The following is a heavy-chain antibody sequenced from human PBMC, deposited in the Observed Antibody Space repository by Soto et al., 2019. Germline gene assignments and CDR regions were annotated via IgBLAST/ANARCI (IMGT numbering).Heavy chain of an antibody. CDR2: IKPDGSEK. D-gene: IGHD6-13*01. Sequence: EVQLVDSGGGLVQPGGSLRLSCAVSGFTFNSYSMTWVRQAPGKGLEWVANIKPDGSEKHYMDSVKGRFTISRDNAKNSLYLQMNSLRAEDTAVYYCARRGIAAAGDSYWGQGTLVTVSS. V-gene: IGHV3-7*05. CDR3: ARRGIAAAGDSY. J-gene: IGHJ4*02. CDR1: GFTFNSYS.